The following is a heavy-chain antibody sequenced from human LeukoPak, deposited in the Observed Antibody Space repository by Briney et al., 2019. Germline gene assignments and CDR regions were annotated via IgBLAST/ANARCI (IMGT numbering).Heavy chain of an antibody. J-gene: IGHJ4*02. CDR1: GFTFGDYW. Sequence: GGSLRLSCAASGFTFGDYWMTWARHVPGKGLEWVANINQGGSDKYYVDSVKGRFTISRDNANNLLYLQMNSLRGEDTAVYYCTRDRSRAEDDWGQGTLVTVSS. CDR2: INQGGSDK. V-gene: IGHV3-7*01. CDR3: TRDRSRAEDD. D-gene: IGHD1-14*01.